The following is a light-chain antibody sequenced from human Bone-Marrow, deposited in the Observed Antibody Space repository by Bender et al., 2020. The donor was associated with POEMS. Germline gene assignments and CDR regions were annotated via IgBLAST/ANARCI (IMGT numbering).Light chain of an antibody. Sequence: QSVLTQPPSASGSPGQSITISCTGTSSDVGGYNYVSWYQQHPGKAPKLMIYDVSNRPSGVSNRFSVSQSGNTASLTISGLQAEDEADYYCSSFTSGSSYVFGTGTKLTVL. J-gene: IGLJ1*01. CDR2: DVS. CDR3: SSFTSGSSYV. V-gene: IGLV2-14*01. CDR1: SSDVGGYNY.